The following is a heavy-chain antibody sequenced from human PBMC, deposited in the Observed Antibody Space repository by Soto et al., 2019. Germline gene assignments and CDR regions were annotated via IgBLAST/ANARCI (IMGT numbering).Heavy chain of an antibody. Sequence: QVQLVQSGAEEKKPGASVKVSCKASGYTFTSYAMHWVRQAPGQRLEWMGWINAGNGNTKYSQKFQVRVTITRDTSASTAYMELSSLRSEDTAVYYCARVGGWYVPDYWGQGTLVTVSS. CDR3: ARVGGWYVPDY. J-gene: IGHJ4*02. D-gene: IGHD6-19*01. V-gene: IGHV1-3*05. CDR1: GYTFTSYA. CDR2: INAGNGNT.